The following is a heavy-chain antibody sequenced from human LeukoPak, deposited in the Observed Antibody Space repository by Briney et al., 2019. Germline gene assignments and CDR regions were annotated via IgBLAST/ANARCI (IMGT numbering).Heavy chain of an antibody. CDR2: ISGSDNSA. Sequence: GGSLRLSCAASGFTFSSYWMSWVRQAPGKGLEWVSSISGSDNSAYFADSVKGRFTISRDNSKNTLSLQMNSLRAEDTAVYYCAKDRSAAAPYCFDYWGQGTLVTVSS. J-gene: IGHJ4*02. D-gene: IGHD6-13*01. CDR1: GFTFSSYW. V-gene: IGHV3-23*01. CDR3: AKDRSAAAPYCFDY.